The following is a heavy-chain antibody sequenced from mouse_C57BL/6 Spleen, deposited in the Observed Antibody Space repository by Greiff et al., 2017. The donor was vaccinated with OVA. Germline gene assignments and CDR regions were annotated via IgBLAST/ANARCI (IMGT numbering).Heavy chain of an antibody. CDR2: ISSGSSTI. CDR3: ARNDGSSDGAMDY. J-gene: IGHJ4*01. D-gene: IGHD1-1*01. V-gene: IGHV5-17*01. Sequence: EVKVVESGGGLVKPGGSLKLSCAASGFTFSDYGMHWVRQAPEKGLEWVAYISSGSSTIYYADTVKGRFTISRDNAKNTLFLQMTRLRYEETAMYYCARNDGSSDGAMDYWGKGTSVTVSS. CDR1: GFTFSDYG.